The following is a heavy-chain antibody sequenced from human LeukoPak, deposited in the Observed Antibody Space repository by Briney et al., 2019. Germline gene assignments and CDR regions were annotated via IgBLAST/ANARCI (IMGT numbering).Heavy chain of an antibody. D-gene: IGHD3-10*01. Sequence: GRSLRLSCAASGFTFGSYGMHWVRQAPGKGLEWVAVISYDGSNEYYADSVKGRFTISRDNSKNTLYLQMNSLRAEDTAVYYCAKDARGATPIYGMDVWGKGTTVTVSS. V-gene: IGHV3-30*18. J-gene: IGHJ6*04. CDR1: GFTFGSYG. CDR3: AKDARGATPIYGMDV. CDR2: ISYDGSNE.